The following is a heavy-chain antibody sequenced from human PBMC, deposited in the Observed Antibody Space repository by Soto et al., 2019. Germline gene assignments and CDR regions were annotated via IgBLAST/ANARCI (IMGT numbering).Heavy chain of an antibody. CDR2: SYSSAST. D-gene: IGHD6-6*01. CDR1: GGSISSSSYY. CDR3: ARIAARPFHGWFDP. V-gene: IGHV4-39*01. J-gene: IGHJ5*02. Sequence: QLQLQESGPGLVKPSETLSLTCTVSGGSISSSSYYWGWIRQQPGKGLEWIGSSYSSASTYYNPSLKSRVTLSVDTSKNQLSLKLSSVTAADTAVYYCARIAARPFHGWFDPWGQGTLVTVSS.